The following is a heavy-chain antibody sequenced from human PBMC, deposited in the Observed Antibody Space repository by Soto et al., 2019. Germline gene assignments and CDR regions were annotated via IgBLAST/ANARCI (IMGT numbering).Heavy chain of an antibody. J-gene: IGHJ4*02. CDR2: IYYSGST. CDR3: ARIQRLELVLDY. V-gene: IGHV4-30-4*01. Sequence: SETLSLTCTVSGGSISSGNYYWSWIRQPPGKGLEWIGYIYYSGSTYYNPSLKSRVTISVDTSKNQFSLKLSSVTAADTAVYYCARIQRLELVLDYWGQGTLVTVSS. CDR1: GGSISSGNYY. D-gene: IGHD6-6*01.